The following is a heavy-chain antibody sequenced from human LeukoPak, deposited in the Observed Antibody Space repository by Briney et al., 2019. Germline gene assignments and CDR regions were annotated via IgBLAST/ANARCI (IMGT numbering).Heavy chain of an antibody. V-gene: IGHV1-69*05. CDR2: IIPIFGTA. CDR3: ARNDLGFCSGASCYSSQFDY. CDR1: GGTFITYV. Sequence: VKVSCKASGGTFITYVINWVRQAPGQGLEWIGGIIPIFGTANYTQKFQGRVTITTDESTSTAYMELRSLRSEDTAVYYCARNDLGFCSGASCYSSQFDYWGQGTLVTVSS. J-gene: IGHJ4*02. D-gene: IGHD2-15*01.